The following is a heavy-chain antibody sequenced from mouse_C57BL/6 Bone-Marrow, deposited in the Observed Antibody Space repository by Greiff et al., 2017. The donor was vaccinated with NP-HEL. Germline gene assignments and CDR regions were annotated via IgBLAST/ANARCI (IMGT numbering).Heavy chain of an antibody. CDR2: IDPSDSYT. V-gene: IGHV1-50*01. CDR3: AREGVYYDYWAYFDY. D-gene: IGHD2-4*01. Sequence: QVQLKQPGAELVKPGASVKLSCKASGYTFTSYWMQWVKQRPGQGLEWIGEIDPSDSYTNYNQKFKGKATLTVDTSSSTAYMQLSSLTSEDSAVYYCAREGVYYDYWAYFDYWGQGTTLTVSS. J-gene: IGHJ2*01. CDR1: GYTFTSYW.